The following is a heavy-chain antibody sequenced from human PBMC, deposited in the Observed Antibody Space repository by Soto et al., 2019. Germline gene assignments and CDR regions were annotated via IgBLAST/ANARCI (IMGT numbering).Heavy chain of an antibody. D-gene: IGHD2-21*02. V-gene: IGHV3-21*01. CDR2: ISRGSDYI. Sequence: EVQLVESGGSLVKPGGSLRLTCAASGFTFSGYTMNWVRQAPGKGLEWVSSISRGSDYIFYADSVKGRFTIARDNARNTLYLQMSCPRAEDTAVYYCAKDSGCVDDACAYDPWGQGTLVTGSS. J-gene: IGHJ5*02. CDR1: GFTFSGYT. CDR3: AKDSGCVDDACAYDP.